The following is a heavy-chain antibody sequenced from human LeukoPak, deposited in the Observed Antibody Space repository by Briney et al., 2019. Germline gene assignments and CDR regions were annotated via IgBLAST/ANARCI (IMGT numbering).Heavy chain of an antibody. CDR1: GFTVSSNY. J-gene: IGHJ4*02. CDR3: ARRGHGYGSPFDY. D-gene: IGHD5-18*01. CDR2: IYSGGDT. V-gene: IGHV3-66*04. Sequence: GGSLRLSCAVSGFTVSSNYMSWVRQAPGKGLEWVSMIYSGGDTYYADSVKGRLTISRDNSKNTLDLQMNSLRAEDTALYYCARRGHGYGSPFDYWGQGTLVTVSS.